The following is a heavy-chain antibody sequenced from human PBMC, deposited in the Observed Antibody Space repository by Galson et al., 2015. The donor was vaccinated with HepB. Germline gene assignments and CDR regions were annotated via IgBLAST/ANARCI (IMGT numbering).Heavy chain of an antibody. V-gene: IGHV4-59*01. Sequence: ETLSLTCTVSGGSISSYYWSWIRQPPGKGLKWIGYIYYSGSTNYNPSLKSRVTISVDTSKNQFSLKLSSVTAADTAVYYCARDYYGSGSYFDYWGQGTLVTVSS. J-gene: IGHJ4*02. CDR1: GGSISSYY. CDR3: ARDYYGSGSYFDY. D-gene: IGHD3-10*01. CDR2: IYYSGST.